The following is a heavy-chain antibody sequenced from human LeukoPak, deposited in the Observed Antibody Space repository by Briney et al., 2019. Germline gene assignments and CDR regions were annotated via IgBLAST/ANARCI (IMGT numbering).Heavy chain of an antibody. CDR2: IYYSGST. J-gene: IGHJ3*02. CDR3: ARGAGSTTSNDAFDI. CDR1: GGSISSSSYY. V-gene: IGHV4-39*07. Sequence: PSETLSLTCTVSGGSISSSSYYWGWIRQPPGKGLEWIGSIYYSGSTYYHPSLKSRVTITVDTSKNQFSLKVSSVTAADTAVYYCARGAGSTTSNDAFDIWGQGTMVTVSS. D-gene: IGHD1-1*01.